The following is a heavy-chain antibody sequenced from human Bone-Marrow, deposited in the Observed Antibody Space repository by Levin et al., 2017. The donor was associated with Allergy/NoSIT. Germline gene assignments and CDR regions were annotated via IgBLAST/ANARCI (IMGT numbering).Heavy chain of an antibody. CDR3: ARAAYSGPDY. J-gene: IGHJ4*02. Sequence: ASVKVSCKVSGYPFTSYFLHWVRQAPGQGLEWMGIMNPSGGSPTLAQRFQDRVTMTSDTSTSTVYMELSSITFDDTAVYYCARAAYSGPDYWGQGTLVTVSS. V-gene: IGHV1-46*03. CDR1: GYPFTSYF. D-gene: IGHD5-12*01. CDR2: MNPSGGSP.